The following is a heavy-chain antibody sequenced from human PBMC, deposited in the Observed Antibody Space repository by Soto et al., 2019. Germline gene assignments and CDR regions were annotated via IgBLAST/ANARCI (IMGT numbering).Heavy chain of an antibody. V-gene: IGHV4-39*01. D-gene: IGHD4-17*01. Sequence: SETLSLTCTVSGGSISSSSYYWGWNRQPPGKGLEWIGSIYYSGSTYYNPSLKSRVTISVDTSKNQFSLKLSSVTAADTAVYYCARLISLTTGLWWYFDLWGRGTLVTVSS. J-gene: IGHJ2*01. CDR3: ARLISLTTGLWWYFDL. CDR2: IYYSGST. CDR1: GGSISSSSYY.